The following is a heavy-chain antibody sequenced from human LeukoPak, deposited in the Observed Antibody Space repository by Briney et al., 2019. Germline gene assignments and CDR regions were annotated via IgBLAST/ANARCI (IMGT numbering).Heavy chain of an antibody. CDR1: GGSISSSSYY. Sequence: SETLSLTCTVSGGSISSSSYYWGWIRQPPGKGLEWIGSIYYSGSTYYNPSLKSRVTISVDTSKNQFSLKLSSVTAADTAVYYCARVGGSGWAGTHYYYYYYMDVWGKGTTVTVSS. D-gene: IGHD6-19*01. J-gene: IGHJ6*03. CDR2: IYYSGST. CDR3: ARVGGSGWAGTHYYYYYYMDV. V-gene: IGHV4-39*07.